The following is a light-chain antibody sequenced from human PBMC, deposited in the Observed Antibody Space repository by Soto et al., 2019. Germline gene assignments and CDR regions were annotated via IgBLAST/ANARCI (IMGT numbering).Light chain of an antibody. V-gene: IGLV1-40*01. CDR2: GNN. Sequence: QSELTQPPSVSGAPGQRVTISCTGSSSNIGADFGVHWYQQLPGTAPKLLIFGNNNRPSGVPDRFSGSKSDTSASLAISGLQAEDEADYYCQSYDSSLSGFVFGSGTKVTVL. J-gene: IGLJ1*01. CDR3: QSYDSSLSGFV. CDR1: SSNIGADFG.